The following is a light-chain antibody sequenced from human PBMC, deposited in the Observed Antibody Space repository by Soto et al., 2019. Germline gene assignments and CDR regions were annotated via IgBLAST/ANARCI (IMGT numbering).Light chain of an antibody. CDR1: NSDVGGYNY. CDR3: SSYTSSSTLD. J-gene: IGLJ2*01. V-gene: IGLV2-14*01. CDR2: EVS. Sequence: QSALTQPASVSGSPGQSITISCTGTNSDVGGYNYVSWYQQHPGKAPKLMIYEVSNRPSGVSNRFSGSKSGNTASLTISGLQAEDEADYYCSSYTSSSTLDFGGGTKLTVL.